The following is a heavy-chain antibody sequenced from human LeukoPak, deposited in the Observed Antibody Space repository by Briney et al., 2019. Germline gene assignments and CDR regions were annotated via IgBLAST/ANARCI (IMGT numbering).Heavy chain of an antibody. CDR1: GFNFSNYW. CDR3: ARDGSGSYGY. V-gene: IGHV3-74*01. Sequence: PGGSLRLSCAASGFNFSNYWMHWVRQAPGKGLVWVSRINSDGSSTTYADSVKGRFTISRDNAKNSLYLQMNSLRAEDTAVYYCARDGSGSYGYWGQGTLVTVSS. D-gene: IGHD1-26*01. CDR2: INSDGSST. J-gene: IGHJ4*02.